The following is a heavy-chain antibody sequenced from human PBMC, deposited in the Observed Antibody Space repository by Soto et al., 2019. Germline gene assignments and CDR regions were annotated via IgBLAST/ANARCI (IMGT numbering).Heavy chain of an antibody. J-gene: IGHJ4*02. CDR2: IYYSGST. V-gene: IGHV4-59*08. CDR1: GGSPSRYY. Sequence: ASEALSLPCTVSGGSPSRYYWSWIRQPPGKGLEWIGYIYYSGSTNYNPSLKSRVTISVDTSKNQFSLKLSSVTAADTAVYYCAGHGTLFDYWGQGTLVTVSS. CDR3: AGHGTLFDY. D-gene: IGHD6-13*01.